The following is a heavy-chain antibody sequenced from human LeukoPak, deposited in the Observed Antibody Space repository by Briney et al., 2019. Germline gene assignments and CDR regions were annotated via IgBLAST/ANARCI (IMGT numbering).Heavy chain of an antibody. CDR1: GYTFTNYI. V-gene: IGHV1-18*01. Sequence: ASVKVSCKASGYTFTNYIISWVRQAPGQGLEWMGWISAYKGHTHYAQRPQGRVTMTTDPYTATAAMELRSLSADDTAVYYWARGGNCFMFHPLVQGTLVSVCS. CDR2: ISAYKGHT. CDR3: ARGGNCFMFHP. J-gene: IGHJ5*02. D-gene: IGHD2-21*01.